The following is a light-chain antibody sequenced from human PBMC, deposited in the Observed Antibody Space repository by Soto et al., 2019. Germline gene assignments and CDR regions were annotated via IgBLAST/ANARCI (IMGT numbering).Light chain of an antibody. Sequence: EIVIMQSPATLSVSPGGRATLSCRARQMFSDTFASYQQKPGQDPRLLINGAYPRDNGLPPRLSASRSGPDFNLTLSTLQYEDSAVHYCQQYNNWPWTFRKRTKVDIK. CDR3: QQYNNWPWT. J-gene: IGKJ1*01. V-gene: IGKV3-15*01. CDR1: QMFSDT. CDR2: GAY.